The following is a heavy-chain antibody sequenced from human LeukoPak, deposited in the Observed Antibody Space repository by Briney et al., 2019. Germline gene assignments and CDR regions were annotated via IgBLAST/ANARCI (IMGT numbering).Heavy chain of an antibody. CDR2: INPNSGGT. V-gene: IGHV1-2*02. J-gene: IGHJ4*02. D-gene: IGHD3-22*01. CDR1: GYTFTGYY. CDR3: ARVGITRRSYYYDSSGYYPNFDY. Sequence: ASVKVSCKASGYTFTGYYMHWVRQAPGQGLEWMGWINPNSGGTNYAQKFQGRVTMTRDTSISTAYMELSRLRSDDTAVYYCARVGITRRSYYYDSSGYYPNFDYWGQGSLVTVSS.